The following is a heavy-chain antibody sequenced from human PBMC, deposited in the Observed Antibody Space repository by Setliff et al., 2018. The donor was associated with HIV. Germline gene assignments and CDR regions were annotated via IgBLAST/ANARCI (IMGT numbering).Heavy chain of an antibody. V-gene: IGHV1-2*06. CDR3: ARGTRVGANDAFDI. J-gene: IGHJ3*02. CDR1: GYTLTDYY. CDR2: INPTSGGT. Sequence: ASVKVSCKASGYTLTDYYLGWVRQAPGQGLEWMGRINPTSGGTDYAQKFEDRVAMTTDTSKSTAYMELSRLTSDDTAVYYCARGTRVGANDAFDIWGQGTMVTVSS. D-gene: IGHD1-26*01.